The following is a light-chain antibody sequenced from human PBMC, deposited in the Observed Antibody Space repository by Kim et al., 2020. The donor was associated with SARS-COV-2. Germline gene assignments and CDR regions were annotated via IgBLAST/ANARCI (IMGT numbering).Light chain of an antibody. J-gene: IGKJ2*01. Sequence: LSPGESATPACRASESIDSRFLAWYQQRPGQAPTFLIYGASNRAPGIPGRFSGSGSGTDFTLTISRLEPEDFAVYHCQHYANSRYTFGQGTKLEI. CDR2: GAS. V-gene: IGKV3-20*01. CDR1: ESIDSRF. CDR3: QHYANSRYT.